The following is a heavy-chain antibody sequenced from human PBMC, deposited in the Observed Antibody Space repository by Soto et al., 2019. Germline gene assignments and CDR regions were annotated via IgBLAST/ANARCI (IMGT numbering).Heavy chain of an antibody. J-gene: IGHJ4*02. Sequence: PGGSLRLSCAASGFTFSNYAINWVRQSPGKGLEWGSVISGSVGSTYYADSVKGRFTITRDNSKNTLYLQMNSLRAEDTAVYYCAKAGGAAGTVDYFDYWGQGTLVTVSS. CDR1: GFTFSNYA. V-gene: IGHV3-23*01. D-gene: IGHD6-13*01. CDR3: AKAGGAAGTVDYFDY. CDR2: ISGSVGST.